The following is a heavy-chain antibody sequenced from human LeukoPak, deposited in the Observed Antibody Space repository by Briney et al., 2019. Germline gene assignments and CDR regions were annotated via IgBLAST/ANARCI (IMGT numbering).Heavy chain of an antibody. CDR2: ISGSGGST. D-gene: IGHD3-3*01. J-gene: IGHJ4*02. V-gene: IGHV3-23*01. CDR1: GFTFSSYA. Sequence: GGSLRLSCAASGFTFSSYAMSWVRQAPGKGLEWVSAISGSGGSTYYADSVKGRFTISRDNSKNTLYLQMNSLRAEDTAVYYCAKRPDYDFWSGYYLLDYWGQGTLVAVSS. CDR3: AKRPDYDFWSGYYLLDY.